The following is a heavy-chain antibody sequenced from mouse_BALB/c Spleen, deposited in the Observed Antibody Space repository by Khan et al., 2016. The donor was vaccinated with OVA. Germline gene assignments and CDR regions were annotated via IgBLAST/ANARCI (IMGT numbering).Heavy chain of an antibody. CDR2: IWAGGST. CDR3: AREREGNYGFNFDY. D-gene: IGHD2-1*01. V-gene: IGHV2-9*02. Sequence: QVQLKESGPGLVAPSQSLSITCTVSGFSLTSYGVHWVRQPPGKGLEWLGVIWAGGSTNYNSALMSRLSISKDNSKNQVFLKMNSLQTDDTAMSYCAREREGNYGFNFDYWGQGTTLTVSS. CDR1: GFSLTSYG. J-gene: IGHJ2*01.